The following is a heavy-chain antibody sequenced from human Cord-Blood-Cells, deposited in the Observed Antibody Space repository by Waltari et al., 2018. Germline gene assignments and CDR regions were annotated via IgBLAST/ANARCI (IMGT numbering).Heavy chain of an antibody. J-gene: IGHJ4*02. CDR2: IYSGGST. CDR1: GFTVSSNY. Sequence: EVQLVETGGGLIQPGGSLRLSCAASGFTVSSNYMRWFRQAPGKGLEWVSVIYSGGSTYYADSVKGRFTISRDNSKNTLYLQMNSLRAEDTAVYYCARDELGINVLSYWGQGTLVTVSS. V-gene: IGHV3-53*02. D-gene: IGHD7-27*01. CDR3: ARDELGINVLSY.